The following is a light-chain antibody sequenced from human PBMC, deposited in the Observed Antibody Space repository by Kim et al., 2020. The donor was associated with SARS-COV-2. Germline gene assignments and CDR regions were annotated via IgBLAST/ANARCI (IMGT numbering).Light chain of an antibody. CDR2: QDS. V-gene: IGLV3-1*01. CDR3: QAWDSSTVV. CDR1: KLGDKY. J-gene: IGLJ2*01. Sequence: PGKTASIPCSGNKLGDKYACWYQQKPGHSPVLVIYQDSKRPSGIPERFSGSNSGNTATLTISGTQAMDEADYYCQAWDSSTVVFGGGTQLTVL.